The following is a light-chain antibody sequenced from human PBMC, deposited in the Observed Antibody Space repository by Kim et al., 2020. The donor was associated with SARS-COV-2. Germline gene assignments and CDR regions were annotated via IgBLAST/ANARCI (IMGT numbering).Light chain of an antibody. CDR2: SAS. V-gene: IGKV3-20*01. J-gene: IGKJ1*01. CDR1: QSVSTTY. Sequence: EVVLTQSPGTLALSPGERAALSCRASQSVSTTYLAWYQQKPGQAPRLLIYSASNRATGIPDRFSGSGSGTDFTLTISRLEPEDFAVYYCQQYGSSPWMFGQGTKVDIK. CDR3: QQYGSSPWM.